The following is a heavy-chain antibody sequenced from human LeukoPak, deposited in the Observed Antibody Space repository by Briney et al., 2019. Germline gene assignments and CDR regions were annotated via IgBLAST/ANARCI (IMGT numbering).Heavy chain of an antibody. Sequence: SRGSLRLSCAASGFTFSSYAMHWVRQAPGKGLEWVAVISYDGSNNYYADSVKGRFTISRDNSKNTLYLQMNSLRAEDTAVYYCARMDDSSGYYDAFDIWGQGTMVTVSS. V-gene: IGHV3-30-3*01. CDR3: ARMDDSSGYYDAFDI. CDR1: GFTFSSYA. CDR2: ISYDGSNN. J-gene: IGHJ3*02. D-gene: IGHD3-22*01.